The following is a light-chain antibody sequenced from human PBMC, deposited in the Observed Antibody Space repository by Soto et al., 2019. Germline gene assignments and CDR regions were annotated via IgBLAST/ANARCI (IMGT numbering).Light chain of an antibody. CDR1: HSISSY. CDR3: QQYGSSGT. J-gene: IGKJ1*01. CDR2: AAS. V-gene: IGKV1-39*01. Sequence: DIQMTQTPSSLSASVGDRVTITCRASHSISSYLNWYQQKPGKAPKLLIYAASSLQSGVPSRFSGSGSGTDFTLTISRLEPEDFAVYYCQQYGSSGTFGQGTKV.